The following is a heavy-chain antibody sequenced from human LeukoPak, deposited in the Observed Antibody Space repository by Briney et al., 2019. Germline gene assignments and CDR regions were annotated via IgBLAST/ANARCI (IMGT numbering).Heavy chain of an antibody. J-gene: IGHJ4*02. V-gene: IGHV3-21*01. CDR3: ARDRANCGGDCYSTAFDY. CDR2: ISSSSSYI. Sequence: GGSLRLSCSASGLTFSSYSLSSVRQAPGKGLEWVQPISSSSSYIYYADSVKGRFPISRDNAKNSLYLQMNSLRAEDTAVYYCARDRANCGGDCYSTAFDYWGQGTLVTVS. CDR1: GLTFSSYS. D-gene: IGHD2-21*02.